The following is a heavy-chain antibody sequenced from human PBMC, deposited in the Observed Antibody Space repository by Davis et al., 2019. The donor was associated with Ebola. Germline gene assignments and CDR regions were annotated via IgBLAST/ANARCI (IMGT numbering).Heavy chain of an antibody. V-gene: IGHV5-51*01. Sequence: GESLKISCKVSGYNFSRYWIGWVRQMPGKGLEWMGVIFPDDSDTRYSPSFQGHVTISADSSSSTAYLQWSSLKASDTAMYYCARHYDFWSGYFNFDYWGPGTLVTVSS. CDR2: IFPDDSDT. CDR3: ARHYDFWSGYFNFDY. CDR1: GYNFSRYW. J-gene: IGHJ4*01. D-gene: IGHD3-3*01.